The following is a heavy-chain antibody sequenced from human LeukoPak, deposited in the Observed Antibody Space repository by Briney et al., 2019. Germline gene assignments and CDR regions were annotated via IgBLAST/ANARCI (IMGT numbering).Heavy chain of an antibody. Sequence: SETLSLTCTFSGGSISSYYWSWIRQPPGKGLEWIGYIYYSGSTNYNPSLKSRVTISVDTSKNQFSLKLSSVTAADTAVYYCARVGYSYGQFDYWGQGTLVTVSS. D-gene: IGHD5-18*01. CDR3: ARVGYSYGQFDY. V-gene: IGHV4-59*01. J-gene: IGHJ4*02. CDR2: IYYSGST. CDR1: GGSISSYY.